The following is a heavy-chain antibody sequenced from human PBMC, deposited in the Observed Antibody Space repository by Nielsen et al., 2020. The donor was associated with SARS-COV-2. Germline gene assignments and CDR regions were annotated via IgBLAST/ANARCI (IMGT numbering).Heavy chain of an antibody. V-gene: IGHV3-23*01. CDR2: IGTSGT. CDR1: GFTFGSYA. Sequence: GGSLRLSCEVSGFTFGSYAMSWVRQAPGKGLEWVSVIGTSGTKYADSVKGRFTISRDNSKNTLYLHMNSLRADDTAVYYCVKDPTVECSSTSSCHPAAEYFQHWGQGTLVAVSS. J-gene: IGHJ1*01. CDR3: VKDPTVECSSTSSCHPAAEYFQH. D-gene: IGHD2-2*01.